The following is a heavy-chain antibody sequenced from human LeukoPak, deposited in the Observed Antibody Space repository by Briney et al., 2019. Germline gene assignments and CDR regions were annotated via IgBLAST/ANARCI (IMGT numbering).Heavy chain of an antibody. CDR1: GFTFSSYA. CDR2: ISYDGSNK. V-gene: IGHV3-30-3*01. Sequence: PGGSLRLSCAASGFTFSSYAMHLVRQAPGKGLEWVAVISYDGSNKYYADSVKGRFTISRDNSKNTLYLQMNSLRAEDTAVYYCARDPPSEQWPPLQYFQHWGQGTLATVSS. CDR3: ARDPPSEQWPPLQYFQH. D-gene: IGHD6-19*01. J-gene: IGHJ1*01.